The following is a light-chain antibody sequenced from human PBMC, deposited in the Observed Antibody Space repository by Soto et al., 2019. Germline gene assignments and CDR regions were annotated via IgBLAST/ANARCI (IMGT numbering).Light chain of an antibody. CDR1: SRDIGNYNY. Sequence: QSALTQPASVSGSPGQSITISCTGTSRDIGNYNYVSWYQHHPGKAPKLMIYEVTSRPSGVSDRFSGSKSGMTASLTISGLQPEDEADYFCASYRSDNTLVVFGTGTKVTVL. CDR3: ASYRSDNTLVV. CDR2: EVT. V-gene: IGLV2-14*01. J-gene: IGLJ1*01.